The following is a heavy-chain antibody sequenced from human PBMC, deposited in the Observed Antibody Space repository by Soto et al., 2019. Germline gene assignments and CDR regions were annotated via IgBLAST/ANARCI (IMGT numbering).Heavy chain of an antibody. D-gene: IGHD3-22*01. Sequence: SETLSLTCSVSGGTITSGRSSWNWIRQSPGKGLEWIAYIYHSGSTYYNPSLKSRVTISVDRSENQFSLKLTSVTAADTAVYYCARAPEGSGHYHFDPWGQGTLVTVSS. V-gene: IGHV4-30-2*06. CDR3: ARAPEGSGHYHFDP. J-gene: IGHJ5*02. CDR2: IYHSGST. CDR1: GGTITSGRSS.